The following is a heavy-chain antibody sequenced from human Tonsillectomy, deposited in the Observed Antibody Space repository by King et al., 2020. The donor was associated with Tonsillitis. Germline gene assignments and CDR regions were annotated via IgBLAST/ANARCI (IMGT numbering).Heavy chain of an antibody. J-gene: IGHJ3*02. CDR3: ARGGSYGYVRFSPEDAFDI. CDR2: IYSGGST. Sequence: VQLVESGGGLVQPGGSLRLSCAASGFTVSSNYMSWVRQAPGKGLEWVSVIYSGGSTYYADSVKGRFTISRDNSKNTLYLQMNSLRAEDTAVYYCARGGSYGYVRFSPEDAFDIWGQGTMVTVSS. V-gene: IGHV3-66*01. D-gene: IGHD5-18*01. CDR1: GFTVSSNY.